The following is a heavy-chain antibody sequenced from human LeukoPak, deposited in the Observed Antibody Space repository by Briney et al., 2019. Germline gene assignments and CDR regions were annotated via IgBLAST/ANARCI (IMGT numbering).Heavy chain of an antibody. J-gene: IGHJ4*02. CDR2: ISWNSGSI. D-gene: IGHD2-2*01. CDR3: ANHLACGSTSCPPFDD. V-gene: IGHV3-9*01. CDR1: GFTFDDYA. Sequence: GGSLRLSCAASGFTFDDYAMHWVRQAPGKGLEWVSGISWNSGSIGYADSVKGRFTISRDNAKNSLYLQMNSLRAEDTAVYYCANHLACGSTSCPPFDDWGQGTLVTVSS.